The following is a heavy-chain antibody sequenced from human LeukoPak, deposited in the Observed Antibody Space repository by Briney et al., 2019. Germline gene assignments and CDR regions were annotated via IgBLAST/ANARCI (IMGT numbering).Heavy chain of an antibody. CDR2: ISAYNGNT. V-gene: IGHV1-18*01. Sequence: ASVKVSCKAPGYTFTSYGISWVRQAPGQGLEWMGWISAYNGNTNYAQKLQGRVTMTTDTSTSTAYMELRSLRSDDTAVYYCARETYYDILTGYYNPYYFDYWGQGTLVTVSS. J-gene: IGHJ4*02. CDR3: ARETYYDILTGYYNPYYFDY. CDR1: GYTFTSYG. D-gene: IGHD3-9*01.